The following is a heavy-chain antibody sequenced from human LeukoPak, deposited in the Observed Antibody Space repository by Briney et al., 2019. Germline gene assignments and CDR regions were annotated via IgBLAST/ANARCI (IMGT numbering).Heavy chain of an antibody. CDR3: ARNYGDEVNFDY. J-gene: IGHJ4*02. D-gene: IGHD4-17*01. CDR2: MSYDGSNK. CDR1: GFTFSSYA. V-gene: IGHV3-30*04. Sequence: GGSLRLSCAASGFTFSSYAMHWVRQAPGKGLEWVAVMSYDGSNKYYADSVKGRFTISRDNSKNTLYLQMNSLRAEDTAVYYCARNYGDEVNFDYWGQGTLVTVSS.